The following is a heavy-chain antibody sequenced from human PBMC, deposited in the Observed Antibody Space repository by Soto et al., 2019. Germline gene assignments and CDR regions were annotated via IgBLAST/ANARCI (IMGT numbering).Heavy chain of an antibody. J-gene: IGHJ3*02. CDR3: AKDIGGGGYDLGAFDI. CDR2: ISWNSGSI. D-gene: IGHD5-12*01. V-gene: IGHV3-9*01. Sequence: PGGSLRLSCAASGFTFDDYAMHWVRQAPGKGLEWVSGISWNSGSIGYADSVKGRFTISRDNAKNSLYLQMNSLRAEDTALYYCAKDIGGGGYDLGAFDIWGQGTMVIGSS. CDR1: GFTFDDYA.